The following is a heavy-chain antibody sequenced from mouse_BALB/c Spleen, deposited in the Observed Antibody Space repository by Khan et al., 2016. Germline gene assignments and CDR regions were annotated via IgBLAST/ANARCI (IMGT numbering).Heavy chain of an antibody. CDR1: GYSITSGYY. J-gene: IGHJ4*01. D-gene: IGHD1-2*01. CDR2: ISYDGSN. CDR3: AQLLRLRSLAY. V-gene: IGHV3-6*02. Sequence: EVQLQESGPGLVKPSQSLSLTCSVTGYSITSGYYWNWIRQFPGNELEWMGYISYDGSNNYNPSLKNRISVTRDTSKNQFFLKLNSVTSEDTATXYCAQLLRLRSLAYWGQGTSVTVSS.